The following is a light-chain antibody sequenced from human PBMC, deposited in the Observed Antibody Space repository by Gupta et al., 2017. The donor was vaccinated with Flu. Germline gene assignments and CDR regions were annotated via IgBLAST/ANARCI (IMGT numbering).Light chain of an antibody. CDR3: QQKNSCSWA. V-gene: IGKV1-5*03. Sequence: IQMTQSPSSLSASVGDRVTILCRVCQSISSWLAWYQQKPGKAPKLLIYKASRRESGVPSRFSGSGCGTEFTLAISGLQPEDFAPYYCQQKNSCSWAFGQRTKVEIK. CDR1: QSISSW. J-gene: IGKJ1*01. CDR2: KAS.